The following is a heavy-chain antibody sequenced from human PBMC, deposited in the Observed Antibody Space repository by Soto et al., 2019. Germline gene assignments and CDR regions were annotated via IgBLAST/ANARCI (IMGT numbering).Heavy chain of an antibody. J-gene: IGHJ6*02. D-gene: IGHD3-10*01. Sequence: QVQLQESGPGLVKPSETLSLTCTVSGGSITNYYCSWFRQPPGKGLEWIGYIQYNGYSAYNLSLKRRGTMSMDTSKTRFSLRVESVTATDTAVYYCARHGFGPLHGLVDVWGQGTTVIVSS. V-gene: IGHV4-59*08. CDR1: GGSITNYY. CDR2: IQYNGYS. CDR3: ARHGFGPLHGLVDV.